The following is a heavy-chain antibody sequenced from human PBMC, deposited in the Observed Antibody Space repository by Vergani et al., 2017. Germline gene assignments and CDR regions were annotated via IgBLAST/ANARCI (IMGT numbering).Heavy chain of an antibody. D-gene: IGHD4-17*01. CDR1: GYTFTSYY. Sequence: QVQLVQSGAEVKKPGASVKVSCKASGYTFTSYYMHWVRQAPGQGLEWMGIINPSGGSTSYAQKFQGRVTMTRDTSTSTVYMELSSLRSEDTAVYYCATLGVTTDFDYWGQGTLVTVSS. J-gene: IGHJ4*02. CDR2: INPSGGST. V-gene: IGHV1-46*01. CDR3: ATLGVTTDFDY.